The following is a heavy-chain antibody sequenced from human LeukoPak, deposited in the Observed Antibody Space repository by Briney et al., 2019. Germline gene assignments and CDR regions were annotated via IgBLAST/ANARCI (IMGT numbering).Heavy chain of an antibody. CDR2: IYSSGSS. J-gene: IGHJ6*03. V-gene: IGHV4-61*02. CDR1: GGSIGSGTYY. Sequence: SQTLSLTCTVSGGSIGSGTYYWNWIRQPAGKGLEWIGRIYSSGSSNYNPSLKSRVTISVDTSKNQFSLRLSSVTAADTAVYYCARNDGDPSYYYYYMDVWGKGTTVTVSS. CDR3: ARNDGDPSYYYYYMDV. D-gene: IGHD4-17*01.